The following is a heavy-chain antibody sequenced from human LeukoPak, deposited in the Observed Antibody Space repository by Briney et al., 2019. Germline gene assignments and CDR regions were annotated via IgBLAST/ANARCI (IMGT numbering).Heavy chain of an antibody. J-gene: IGHJ4*02. D-gene: IGHD3-10*01. CDR3: ARDSGKDYYFDY. CDR1: GFTFSNDW. Sequence: PGGSLRLSCAASGFTFSNDWMNWVRRAPGQGLEWVANINQDGSGKYYVDSVKGRFTISRDNAKNSLFLQMNSLRAEDTAVYYCARDSGKDYYFDYWGQGTQVTVSS. CDR2: INQDGSGK. V-gene: IGHV3-7*03.